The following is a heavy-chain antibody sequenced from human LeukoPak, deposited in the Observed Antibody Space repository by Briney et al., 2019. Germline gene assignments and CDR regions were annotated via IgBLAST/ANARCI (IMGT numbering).Heavy chain of an antibody. CDR3: ARVISRRWELLVFAFDI. J-gene: IGHJ3*02. Sequence: PGGSLRLSCVGTGFIFSGYGIHWVRQAPGKGLEWVEVISYDGSNKYYADSVKGRFTISRDNSKNTLYLQMNSLRAEDTAVYYCARVISRRWELLVFAFDIWGQGTMVTVSS. CDR2: ISYDGSNK. V-gene: IGHV3-30*03. CDR1: GFIFSGYG. D-gene: IGHD1-26*01.